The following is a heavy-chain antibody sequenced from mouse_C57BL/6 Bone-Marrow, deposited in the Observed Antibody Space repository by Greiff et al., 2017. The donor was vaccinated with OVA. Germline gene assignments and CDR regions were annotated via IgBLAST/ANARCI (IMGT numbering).Heavy chain of an antibody. CDR2: INPYNGGT. Sequence: VHVKQSGPVLVKPGASVKMSCKASGYTFTDYYMNWVKQSHGKSLEWIGVINPYNGGTSYNQKFKGKATLTVDKSSSTAYMELNSLTSEDSAVYYCARSSPNEDYWGQGTTLTVSS. V-gene: IGHV1-19*01. J-gene: IGHJ2*01. CDR3: ARSSPNEDY. CDR1: GYTFTDYY.